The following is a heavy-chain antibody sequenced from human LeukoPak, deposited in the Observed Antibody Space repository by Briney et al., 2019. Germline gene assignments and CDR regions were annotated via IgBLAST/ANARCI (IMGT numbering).Heavy chain of an antibody. CDR3: ARGRAVVVPAFFDY. Sequence: SETLSLTCTVSGGSISSSSYYWGWIRQPPGKGLEWIGSIYYSGSTYYNPSLKSRVTISVDTSKNQFSLKLSSVTAADTAVYYCARGRAVVVPAFFDYWGQGTLVTVSS. CDR1: GGSISSSSYY. V-gene: IGHV4-39*07. CDR2: IYYSGST. D-gene: IGHD2-2*01. J-gene: IGHJ4*02.